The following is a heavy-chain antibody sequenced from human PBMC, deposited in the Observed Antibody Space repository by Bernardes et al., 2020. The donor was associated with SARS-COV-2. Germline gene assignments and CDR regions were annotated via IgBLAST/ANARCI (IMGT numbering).Heavy chain of an antibody. CDR3: ARGDGYNSGFDY. Sequence: GGSLRLSCAASGFTFSSYAIPWVRQAPGKGLEWVAVISYAGSNKYYADSVKGRFTISRDNSKNTLYLQMNSLRAEDTAVYYCARGDGYNSGFDYLGQGTLVTVSS. CDR1: GFTFSSYA. CDR2: ISYAGSNK. V-gene: IGHV3-30-3*01. D-gene: IGHD5-12*01. J-gene: IGHJ4*02.